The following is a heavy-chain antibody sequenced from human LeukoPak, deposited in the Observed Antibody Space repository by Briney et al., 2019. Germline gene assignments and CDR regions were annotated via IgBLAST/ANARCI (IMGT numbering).Heavy chain of an antibody. V-gene: IGHV4-31*03. CDR2: IYYSGST. CDR3: ARDLPPEGYSSGYEYAFDI. J-gene: IGHJ3*02. D-gene: IGHD3-22*01. Sequence: SQTPSLTCTVSGGSISSGGYYWSWIRQHPGKGLEWIGYIYYSGSTYYNPSLKSRVTISVDTSKNQFSLKLSSVTAADTAVYYCARDLPPEGYSSGYEYAFDIWGQGTMVTVSS. CDR1: GGSISSGGYY.